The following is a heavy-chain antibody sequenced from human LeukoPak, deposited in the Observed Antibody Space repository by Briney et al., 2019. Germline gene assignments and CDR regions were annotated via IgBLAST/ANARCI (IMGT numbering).Heavy chain of an antibody. Sequence: SETLSLTCTVSGGSLSSGGYYWSWLRQHPGTGLEWIGYIYYSGSTYYNPSLKSRVTISVDTSKNQFSLKLSSVTAADTAVYYCARADGDFYYYGSGSRIIPINWFDPWGQGTLVTVSS. J-gene: IGHJ5*02. V-gene: IGHV4-31*03. CDR2: IYYSGST. CDR3: ARADGDFYYYGSGSRIIPINWFDP. CDR1: GGSLSSGGYY. D-gene: IGHD3-10*01.